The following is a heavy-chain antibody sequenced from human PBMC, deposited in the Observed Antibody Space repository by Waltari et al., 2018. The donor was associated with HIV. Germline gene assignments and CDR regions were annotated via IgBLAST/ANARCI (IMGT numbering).Heavy chain of an antibody. CDR3: ARDQGMVRGIFDY. D-gene: IGHD3-10*01. J-gene: IGHJ4*02. Sequence: QVQLVESGGGVVQLGRSLRLSCAASGFTFSSYGMHWVRQAPGKGLEWVAVIWYDGSNNYYAASVKGRFTISRDNSKNMLYLQMNSLRAEDTAVYYCARDQGMVRGIFDYWGQGTLVTVSS. CDR2: IWYDGSNN. CDR1: GFTFSSYG. V-gene: IGHV3-33*01.